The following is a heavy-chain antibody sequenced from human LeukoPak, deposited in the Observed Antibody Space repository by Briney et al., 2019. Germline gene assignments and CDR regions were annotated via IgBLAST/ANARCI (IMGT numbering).Heavy chain of an antibody. CDR3: VRRGSSWYFDY. J-gene: IGHJ4*02. Sequence: SETLSLTCAVSGYSISSGYFWGWIGQPPGKGLEWIGSINDSGSAYYNPSLKSRVTISVDTSKNQFSLKLSSVTAADTAVYYCVRRGSSWYFDYWGQGTLVTVSS. CDR1: GYSISSGYF. V-gene: IGHV4-38-2*01. D-gene: IGHD6-13*01. CDR2: INDSGSA.